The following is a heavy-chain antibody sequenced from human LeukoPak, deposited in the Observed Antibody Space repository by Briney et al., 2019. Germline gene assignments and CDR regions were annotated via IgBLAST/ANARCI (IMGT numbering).Heavy chain of an antibody. V-gene: IGHV3-11*01. D-gene: IGHD5-18*01. CDR1: GFTFSDYY. CDR2: ISSSGSTI. CDR3: ARDLDSYGFQEGGYAFDI. J-gene: IGHJ3*02. Sequence: PGGSLRLSCAASGFTFSDYYMSWIRQAPGKGLEWVSYISSSGSTIYYADSVKGRFTISRDNAKNSLYLQMNSLRAEDTAVYYCARDLDSYGFQEGGYAFDIWGQGTMVTVSS.